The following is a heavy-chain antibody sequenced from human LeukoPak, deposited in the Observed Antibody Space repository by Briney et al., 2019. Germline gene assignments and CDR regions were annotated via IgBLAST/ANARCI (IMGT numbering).Heavy chain of an antibody. D-gene: IGHD3-9*01. CDR2: INDSGST. Sequence: SETVSLTCAVYGGSFSGYYWSWIRQPPGKGLEWIGEINDSGSTNYNPSLKSRVTISVDTSKNQFSLKLSSVTAADTAVYYCARAPSVLRYFDWLDWGQGTLVTVSS. V-gene: IGHV4-34*01. CDR1: GGSFSGYY. J-gene: IGHJ4*02. CDR3: ARAPSVLRYFDWLD.